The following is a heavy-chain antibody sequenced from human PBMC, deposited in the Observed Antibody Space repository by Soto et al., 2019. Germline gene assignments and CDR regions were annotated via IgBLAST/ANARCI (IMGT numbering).Heavy chain of an antibody. CDR3: ATSGGGWYLY. CDR2: LNTNSGNT. J-gene: IGHJ4*02. Sequence: QVQLVQSGAEVKKPGASVKVSCKASGYTFTSYDINWVRQATGQGLEWMGWLNTNSGNTGFAQKFQGRVTLTRNTSVNTAYIELSSLRSDDTAIYYCATSGGGWYLYWGQGTLVTVSS. D-gene: IGHD6-19*01. CDR1: GYTFTSYD. V-gene: IGHV1-8*01.